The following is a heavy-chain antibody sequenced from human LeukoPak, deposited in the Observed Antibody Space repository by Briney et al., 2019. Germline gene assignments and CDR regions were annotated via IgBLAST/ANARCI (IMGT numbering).Heavy chain of an antibody. CDR1: GGSSSSYY. D-gene: IGHD4-17*01. Sequence: PSETLSLTCTASGGSSSSYYWSWIRQPPGKGLEWIGYMSYSGSTNYNPSLKSRVTISVDTSKNQFSLKLTSMTAADTAVYYCARGDDHDYGDLYFDYWGQGTLVTVSS. J-gene: IGHJ4*02. CDR3: ARGDDHDYGDLYFDY. V-gene: IGHV4-59*01. CDR2: MSYSGST.